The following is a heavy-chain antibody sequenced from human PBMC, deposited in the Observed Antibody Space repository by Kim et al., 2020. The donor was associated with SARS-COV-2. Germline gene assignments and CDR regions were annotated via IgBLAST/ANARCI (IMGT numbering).Heavy chain of an antibody. CDR2: ISSNGGST. D-gene: IGHD2-2*01. J-gene: IGHJ6*02. CDR3: ARIYCSSTSCHSYYYYYGMDV. V-gene: IGHV3-64D*09. CDR1: GFTFSSYA. Sequence: GGSLRLSCSASGFTFSSYAMHWVRQAPGKGLEYVSAISSNGGSTYYADSVKGRFTISRDNSKNTLYLQMSSLRAEDTAVYYCARIYCSSTSCHSYYYYYGMDVWGQGTTVTVSS.